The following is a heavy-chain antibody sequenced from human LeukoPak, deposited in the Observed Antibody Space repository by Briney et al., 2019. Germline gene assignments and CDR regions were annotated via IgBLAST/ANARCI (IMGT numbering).Heavy chain of an antibody. Sequence: PGGSLRFSCAASGFTFSSYWMHWVRQAPGKGLVWVSRINSDGSSTSYADSVKGRFTIPRDNAKNTLYLQMNSLRAEDTAVYYCARTPVAAYRFDPWGQGTLVTVSS. CDR2: INSDGSST. D-gene: IGHD2-15*01. J-gene: IGHJ5*02. CDR3: ARTPVAAYRFDP. CDR1: GFTFSSYW. V-gene: IGHV3-74*01.